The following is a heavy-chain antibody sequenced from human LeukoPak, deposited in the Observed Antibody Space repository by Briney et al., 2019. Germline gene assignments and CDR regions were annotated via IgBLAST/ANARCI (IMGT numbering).Heavy chain of an antibody. CDR2: IYTSGST. CDR1: GASISTYY. Sequence: PSETLSLTCTVSGASISTYYWSWIRQPPGKGLEWIGYIYTSGSTNYNPSLKSRVTISGDTSKNQFSLKLSSVTAADTAVYYCARMGLTSNWYSWFDPWGQGTLVTVSS. CDR3: ARMGLTSNWYSWFDP. D-gene: IGHD6-13*01. J-gene: IGHJ5*02. V-gene: IGHV4-4*09.